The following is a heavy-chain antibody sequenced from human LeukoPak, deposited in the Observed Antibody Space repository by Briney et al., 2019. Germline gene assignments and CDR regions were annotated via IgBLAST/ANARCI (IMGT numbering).Heavy chain of an antibody. Sequence: GGSLRLSCAASGFTFSSYWMTWVRQAPGKGLEWVANINKDGSEKNYVGSVKGRFTTSRDNAKNSLYLHMNSLRAEDTAMYYCARPYYYSSGSHPFWGQGTLVTVSS. CDR2: INKDGSEK. D-gene: IGHD3-10*01. CDR1: GFTFSSYW. V-gene: IGHV3-7*01. CDR3: ARPYYYSSGSHPF. J-gene: IGHJ4*02.